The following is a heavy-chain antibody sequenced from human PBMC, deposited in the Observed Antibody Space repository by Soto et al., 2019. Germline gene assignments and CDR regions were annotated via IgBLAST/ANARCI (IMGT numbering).Heavy chain of an antibody. CDR3: ARGGLRFLEWLLQPRSHYYYYYMDV. CDR2: ISAYYGNT. J-gene: IGHJ6*03. V-gene: IGHV1-18*01. Sequence: ASVKVSCKASGYTFTSYGISWVRQAPGQGLEWMGWISAYYGNTNYAQKLQGRVTMTTDTSTSTAYMELRSLRSDDTAAYYCARGGLRFLEWLLQPRSHYYYYYMDVWGKGTTVTVSS. D-gene: IGHD3-3*01. CDR1: GYTFTSYG.